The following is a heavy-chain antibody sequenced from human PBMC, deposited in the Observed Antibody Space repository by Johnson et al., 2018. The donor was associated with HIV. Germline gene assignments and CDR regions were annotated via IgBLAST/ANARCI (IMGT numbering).Heavy chain of an antibody. D-gene: IGHD6-13*01. CDR2: ISSDGNNK. Sequence: QVQLVESGGGVVQPGRSLRLSCAASGFTFSSYAMHWVRQAPDKGLEWVAVISSDGNNKYYADSVKGRFTISRDKSKNMVYLQMNSLRAEDTAVYYCAREGAAAGPTDAFDIWGQGTMVTVSS. CDR3: AREGAAAGPTDAFDI. J-gene: IGHJ3*02. CDR1: GFTFSSYA. V-gene: IGHV3-30-3*01.